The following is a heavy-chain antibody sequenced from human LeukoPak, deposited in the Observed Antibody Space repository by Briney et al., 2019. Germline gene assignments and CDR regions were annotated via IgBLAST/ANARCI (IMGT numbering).Heavy chain of an antibody. Sequence: PSETLSLTCTVSSDSISSDDYYWSWIRQPPGKGLEWIGYIYYSGSTFYNPSLKSRVTISMDTSKNQFSLMLSSVTAADTAVYYCARAGLSLPAAIHDWFDPWSQGTLVTVSS. J-gene: IGHJ5*02. V-gene: IGHV4-30-4*01. CDR2: IYYSGST. D-gene: IGHD2-2*01. CDR3: ARAGLSLPAAIHDWFDP. CDR1: SDSISSDDYY.